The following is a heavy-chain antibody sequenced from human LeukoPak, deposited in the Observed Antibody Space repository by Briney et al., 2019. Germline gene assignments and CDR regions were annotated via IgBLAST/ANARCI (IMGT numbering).Heavy chain of an antibody. V-gene: IGHV3-74*01. CDR3: ARDKAYGMDV. J-gene: IGHJ6*02. CDR1: GFTFSTYW. Sequence: GGSLRLSCAASGFTFSTYWMHGGRQVPGKGLVWVSHINTDGSSTTYADSVKGRFTISRDNAKNTLYLQMNSLRAEDTAVYYCARDKAYGMDVWGQGATVTV. CDR2: INTDGSST.